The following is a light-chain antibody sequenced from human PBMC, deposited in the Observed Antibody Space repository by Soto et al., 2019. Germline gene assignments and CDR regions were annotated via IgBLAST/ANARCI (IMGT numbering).Light chain of an antibody. CDR1: QSVSSSY. CDR2: GAS. CDR3: QQYGSSQT. J-gene: IGKJ1*01. V-gene: IGKV3-20*01. Sequence: DISLTQSPGTLAFSPGERATLSCRASQSVSSSYLAWYQQKPGQAPRLLIYGASSRATGIPDRFSGSGSGTDFTLTISRLEPEDFAVYYCQQYGSSQTFGQGTKVDIK.